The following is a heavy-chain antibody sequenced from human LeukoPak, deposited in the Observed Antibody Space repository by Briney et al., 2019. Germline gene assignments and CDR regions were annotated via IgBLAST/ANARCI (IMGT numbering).Heavy chain of an antibody. D-gene: IGHD2-15*01. CDR3: ARVDLVVAATYHAFDI. J-gene: IGHJ3*02. CDR1: GVTFSSYW. V-gene: IGHV3-74*01. Sequence: PGGSLRLSCAASGVTFSSYWMHWVRQAPGKGLVWVSRINSERSSTTYADSVKGRFTISRDNAKNTLYLQMNSLRAEDTAVYYCARVDLVVAATYHAFDIWGQGTMVTVSS. CDR2: INSERSST.